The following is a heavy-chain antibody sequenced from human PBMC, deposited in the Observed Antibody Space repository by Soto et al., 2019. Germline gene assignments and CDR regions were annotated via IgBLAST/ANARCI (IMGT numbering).Heavy chain of an antibody. Sequence: GASVKVSCKASGYTFTSYYMHWVRQAPGQGLEWMGIINPSGGSTSYAQKFQGRVTMTRDTSTSTVYMELSSLRSEDTAVYYCARELQLWLTGSLMYYFDYWGQGTLVTVSS. CDR2: INPSGGST. CDR1: GYTFTSYY. D-gene: IGHD5-18*01. V-gene: IGHV1-46*01. CDR3: ARELQLWLTGSLMYYFDY. J-gene: IGHJ4*02.